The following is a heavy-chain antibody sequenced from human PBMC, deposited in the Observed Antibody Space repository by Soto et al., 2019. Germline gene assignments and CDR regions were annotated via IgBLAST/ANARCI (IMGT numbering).Heavy chain of an antibody. CDR3: ARRYGTVFDF. Sequence: PSETLSLTCTVSGGSISSYYWSWIRQPPGKGLEWIGYIYYSGSTNYNPSLKSRVTISVDTSKNQFSLKLSSVTAADTAVYYCARRYGTVFDFWGQGTLVNVSS. CDR2: IYYSGST. CDR1: GGSISSYY. D-gene: IGHD6-13*01. V-gene: IGHV4-59*01. J-gene: IGHJ4*02.